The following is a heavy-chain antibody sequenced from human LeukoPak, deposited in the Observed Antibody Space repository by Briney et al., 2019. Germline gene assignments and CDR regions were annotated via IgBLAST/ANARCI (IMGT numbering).Heavy chain of an antibody. D-gene: IGHD1-1*01. J-gene: IGHJ4*02. CDR1: GGTFSSYA. V-gene: IGHV1-69*04. Sequence: ASVKVSCKASGGTFSSYAISWVRQAPGQGLEWMGRIIPILGIANYAQKFQGRVTITADKSTSTAYMELSSLKSEDTAVYYCAGHWNDDSLFEFWGQGTLVTVSS. CDR3: AGHWNDDSLFEF. CDR2: IIPILGIA.